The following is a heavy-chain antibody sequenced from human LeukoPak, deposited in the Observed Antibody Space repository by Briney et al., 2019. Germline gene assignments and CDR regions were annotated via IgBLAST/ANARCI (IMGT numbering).Heavy chain of an antibody. CDR2: ISGSGGST. Sequence: GGSLRLSCAASGFTFSSYAISWVRQAPGKGLEWVSAISGSGGSTYYADSVKGRFTISRDNSKNTLYLQMNSLRAEDTAVYYCAKDQGFGELLALYFDYWGQGTLVTVSS. CDR3: AKDQGFGELLALYFDY. CDR1: GFTFSSYA. J-gene: IGHJ4*02. V-gene: IGHV3-23*01. D-gene: IGHD3-10*01.